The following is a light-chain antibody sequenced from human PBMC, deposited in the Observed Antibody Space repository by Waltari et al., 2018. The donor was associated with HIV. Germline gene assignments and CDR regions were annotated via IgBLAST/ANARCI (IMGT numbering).Light chain of an antibody. Sequence: SYDLTQPPSMSVSPGQTARISCSGEGVPTPSTSWYQQKSGQAPTLVIFKGTERPSGVPERYSGSISGTTVTLIISEVQAEDEADYYCQSTDNSGNVWVFGGGTKLTVL. CDR1: GVPTPS. CDR2: KGT. CDR3: QSTDNSGNVWV. V-gene: IGLV3-25*03. J-gene: IGLJ3*02.